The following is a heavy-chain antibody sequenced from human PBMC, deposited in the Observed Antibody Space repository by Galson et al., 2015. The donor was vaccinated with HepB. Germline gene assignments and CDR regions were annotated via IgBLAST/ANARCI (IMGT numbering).Heavy chain of an antibody. Sequence: SVKVSCKASGGTFSSYAISWVRQAPGQGLEWMGGIIPIFGTANYAQKFQGRVTITADESTSTAYMELSSLRSEDTAVYYCAARVVPAAILPYYYMDVWGKGTTVTVSS. CDR3: AARVVPAAILPYYYMDV. V-gene: IGHV1-69*13. D-gene: IGHD2-2*01. J-gene: IGHJ6*03. CDR1: GGTFSSYA. CDR2: IIPIFGTA.